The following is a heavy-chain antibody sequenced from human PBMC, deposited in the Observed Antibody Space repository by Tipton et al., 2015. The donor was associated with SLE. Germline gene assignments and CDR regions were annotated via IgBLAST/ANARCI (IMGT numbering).Heavy chain of an antibody. CDR2: IFSGGTT. J-gene: IGHJ4*02. Sequence: SLRLSCAASTFSVSTNYMSWVRQAPGKGLEWVSVIFSGGTTYYADSAEGRFTISRDNSKNTLYLQMNSLRAEDTAVYYCASRSRYWGQGTLVTVSS. V-gene: IGHV3-66*01. CDR3: ASRSRY. CDR1: TFSVSTNY.